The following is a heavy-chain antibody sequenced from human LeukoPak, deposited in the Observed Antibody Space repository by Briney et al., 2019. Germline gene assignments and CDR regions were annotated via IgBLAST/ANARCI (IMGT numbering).Heavy chain of an antibody. V-gene: IGHV4-30-4*08. J-gene: IGHJ4*02. CDR3: ARDAWVASRAGGYVI. CDR2: IYYSGST. D-gene: IGHD5-12*01. Sequence: PSQTLSLTCTVSGGSISSGDYYWSWIRQPPGTGLEWIGYIYYSGSTYYNPSLKSRVTISVDTSKNQLSLKLSSVTAADTAVYYCARDAWVASRAGGYVIWGQGTLVTVSS. CDR1: GGSISSGDYY.